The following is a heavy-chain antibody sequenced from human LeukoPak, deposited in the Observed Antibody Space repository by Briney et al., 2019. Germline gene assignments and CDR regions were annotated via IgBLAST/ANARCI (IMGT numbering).Heavy chain of an antibody. CDR3: AARDSSSWYRRDY. Sequence: GGSLRLSCAASGFTFSSYSMNWVRQAPGKGLEWVSYISSSSSTIYYADSVKGRFTISRDDAKNSLYLEMNSLRAEDTAVYYCAARDSSSWYRRDYWGQGTLVTVSS. J-gene: IGHJ4*02. CDR1: GFTFSSYS. V-gene: IGHV3-48*01. CDR2: ISSSSSTI. D-gene: IGHD6-13*01.